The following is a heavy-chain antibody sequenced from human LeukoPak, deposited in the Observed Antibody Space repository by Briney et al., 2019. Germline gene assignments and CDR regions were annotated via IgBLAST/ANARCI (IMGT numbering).Heavy chain of an antibody. CDR2: ISAYNGNT. J-gene: IGHJ5*02. Sequence: ASVKVSCKTSGYIFSNYGITWVRQAPGQGLEWMAWISAYNGNTDSIQKVQGRITMTTDTSTSTAYMELRSLRSDDTAVYYCARLCSIRWCLHDWFDPWGQGTLVTVSS. CDR1: GYIFSNYG. V-gene: IGHV1-18*01. CDR3: ARLCSIRWCLHDWFDP. D-gene: IGHD2-21*01.